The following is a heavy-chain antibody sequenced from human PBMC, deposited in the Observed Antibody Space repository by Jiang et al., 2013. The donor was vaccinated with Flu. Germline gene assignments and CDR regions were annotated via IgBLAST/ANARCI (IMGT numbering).Heavy chain of an antibody. CDR2: ISGDGGST. CDR3: VKDPICSTTDCFRPLAY. Sequence: QLVESGGNLVQTGGSQRLSCSASGFSFSNYAMHWVRQAPEKGLEYVSAISGDGGSTYYADSVKGRFTISRDNSRNTLFLQMSSLRPEDTAMYYCVKDPICSTTDCFRPLAYWGQGTMVTVSS. D-gene: IGHD2-2*01. J-gene: IGHJ4*02. V-gene: IGHV3-64D*06. CDR1: GFSFSNYA.